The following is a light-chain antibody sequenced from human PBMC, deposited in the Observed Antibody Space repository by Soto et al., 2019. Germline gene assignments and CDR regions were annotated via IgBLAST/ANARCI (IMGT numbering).Light chain of an antibody. J-gene: IGKJ4*01. CDR1: QGISNY. V-gene: IGKV1-27*01. Sequence: DIQMTRSPSSLSASVGDRVTITCRASQGISNYLAWYQQKPGKVPKLLIYAASTLQSGVPSRFSGSGSGTDFTLTISSLQPEDVATYYCQKYNSAPSLTFGGGTKVEIK. CDR2: AAS. CDR3: QKYNSAPSLT.